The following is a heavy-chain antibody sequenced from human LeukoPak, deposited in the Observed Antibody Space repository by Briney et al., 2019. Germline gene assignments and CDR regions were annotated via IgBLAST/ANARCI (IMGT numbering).Heavy chain of an antibody. CDR3: ARASDSSSWYYYYYYMDV. D-gene: IGHD6-13*01. CDR1: GGSISSYY. V-gene: IGHV4-59*01. CDR2: IYYSGST. J-gene: IGHJ6*03. Sequence: SETLSLTCTVSGGSISSYYWSWIRQPPGKGLEWIGYIYYSGSTNYNPFLKSRVTISVDTSKNQFSLKLSSVTAADTAVYYCARASDSSSWYYYYYYMDVWGKGTTVTVSS.